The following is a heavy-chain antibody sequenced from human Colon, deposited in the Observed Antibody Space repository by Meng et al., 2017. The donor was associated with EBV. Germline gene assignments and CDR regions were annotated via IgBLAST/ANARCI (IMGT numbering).Heavy chain of an antibody. D-gene: IGHD1/OR15-1a*01. Sequence: QVQAQQAGPGLVKPPPAPPLPCAISGDRGSSTGAAWNLIRQSPSRGLEWLGRTYYRSKWHNDYAVSVKGRIAINPDTSKNQFFLQPNSVTPEDTAVYYCARDYGTSRPFEYWGQGILVTVSS. CDR2: TYYRSKWHN. J-gene: IGHJ4*02. V-gene: IGHV6-1*01. CDR1: GDRGSSTGAA. CDR3: ARDYGTSRPFEY.